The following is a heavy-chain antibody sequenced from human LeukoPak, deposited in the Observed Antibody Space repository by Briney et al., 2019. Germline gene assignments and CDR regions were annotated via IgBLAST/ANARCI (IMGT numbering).Heavy chain of an antibody. J-gene: IGHJ4*02. D-gene: IGHD1-26*01. CDR1: GFTFDDYG. V-gene: IGHV3-20*04. CDR2: INRNGDST. Sequence: GGSLRLSCSASGFTFDDYGMSWVRQVPGKGLEWVSGINRNGDSTSHADSVKGRFTISRDNAKNSLHLQMNSLRAEDTAFYYCARVVGGNYYGGLDYWAREPWSPSPQ. CDR3: ARVVGGNYYGGLDY.